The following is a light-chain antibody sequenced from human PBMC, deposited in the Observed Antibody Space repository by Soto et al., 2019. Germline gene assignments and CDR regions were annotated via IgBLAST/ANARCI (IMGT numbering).Light chain of an antibody. CDR2: GAS. V-gene: IGKV3-11*01. J-gene: IGKJ5*01. CDR3: QQRSNWPVT. Sequence: EIGLTQSPTTLAVSPGGIATLSFQASQSVSSNLAWYQQKPGQAPRLLIYGASTRATGIPARFSGSGSGTDFTLTISSLEPEDFAIYYCQQRSNWPVTFGQGTRLEIK. CDR1: QSVSSN.